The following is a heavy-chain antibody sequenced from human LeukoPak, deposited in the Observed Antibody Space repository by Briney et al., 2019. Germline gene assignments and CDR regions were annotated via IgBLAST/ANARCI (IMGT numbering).Heavy chain of an antibody. CDR1: GFTFSNYW. J-gene: IGHJ4*02. V-gene: IGHV3-7*01. CDR2: IGQDGGEK. D-gene: IGHD2-15*01. Sequence: GGSLRLSCAASGFTFSNYWMTCVRQAPGKGLEWVANIGQDGGEKYYVDSVKGRYTISRDNTKDSLYLQMNSLGAEDTALYYSARLRAGSYWGRGTLVTVSS. CDR3: ARLRAGSY.